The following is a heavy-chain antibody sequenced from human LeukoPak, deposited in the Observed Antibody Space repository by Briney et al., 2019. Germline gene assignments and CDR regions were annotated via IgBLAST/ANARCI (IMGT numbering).Heavy chain of an antibody. CDR1: GCSLTHYL. D-gene: IGHD4-17*01. J-gene: IGHJ4*02. V-gene: IGHV1-18*04. CDR3: ARVRSEDGDFGNY. Sequence: ASVTDTFQSTGCSLTHYLINSLRQPPAQGLAWMGGINVHTGNTNYAQKFHGRVTMTTDTSTSTDYMELRSLRSDNTAVYFCARVRSEDGDFGNYWGQGTLVTVSS. CDR2: INVHTGNT.